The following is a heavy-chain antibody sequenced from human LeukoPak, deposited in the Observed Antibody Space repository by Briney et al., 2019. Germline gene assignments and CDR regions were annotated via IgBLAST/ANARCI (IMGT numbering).Heavy chain of an antibody. J-gene: IGHJ6*03. CDR2: IYVTGT. Sequence: SETLSLTCTVSGGSIGTYYWSWLRQSPGKGLEWIGYIYVTGTRYNPYLQSRVTISVDRSRNQFFLKMSSVTAADTAVYYCARHIGGGIEDMDVWGKGTKVIVSS. V-gene: IGHV4-59*08. CDR1: GGSIGTYY. CDR3: ARHIGGGIEDMDV. D-gene: IGHD3-16*02.